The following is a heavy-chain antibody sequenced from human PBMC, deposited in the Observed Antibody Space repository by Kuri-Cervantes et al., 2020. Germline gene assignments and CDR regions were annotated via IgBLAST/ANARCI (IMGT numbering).Heavy chain of an antibody. J-gene: IGHJ6*03. V-gene: IGHV3-23*01. CDR3: TTDRGKWDFWSGYSPYYYMDV. D-gene: IGHD3-3*01. Sequence: GGSLRLSCAASGFTFSSYEMNWVRQAPGKGLEWVSAISGSGGSTYYADSVKGRFTISRDNSKNTLYLQMNSLRAEDTAVYYCTTDRGKWDFWSGYSPYYYMDVWGKGTTVTVSS. CDR1: GFTFSSYE. CDR2: ISGSGGST.